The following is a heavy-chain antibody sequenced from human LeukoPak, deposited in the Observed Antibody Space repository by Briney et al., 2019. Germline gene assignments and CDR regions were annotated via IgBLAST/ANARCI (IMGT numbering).Heavy chain of an antibody. J-gene: IGHJ6*02. CDR1: GYTFTSYG. V-gene: IGHV1-18*01. CDR3: ARDRALYVDNHGMDV. D-gene: IGHD5-12*01. Sequence: ASVKVSCKASGYTFTSYGISWVRQAPGQGLEWMGWISAYNGNTNYAQKLQGRVTMTTDTSTSTAYMELRSLRSDDTAVYYCARDRALYVDNHGMDVWGQGTTVTVSS. CDR2: ISAYNGNT.